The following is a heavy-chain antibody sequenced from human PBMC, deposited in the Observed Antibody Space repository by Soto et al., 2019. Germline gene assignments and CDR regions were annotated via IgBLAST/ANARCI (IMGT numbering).Heavy chain of an antibody. J-gene: IGHJ4*02. CDR3: ARDQTGITTAGGGRIDH. V-gene: IGHV3-30-3*01. CDR2: LYFDGSNK. D-gene: IGHD6-13*01. CDR1: GFTFSTYW. Sequence: PGGSLRLSCAASGFTFSTYWMQWVRHAPGKGLECVSILYFDGSNKYYADSVKGRFTISRDNSKNTLYLQMSGLTPEDTAFYYCARDQTGITTAGGGRIDHWGQGTLVTVSS.